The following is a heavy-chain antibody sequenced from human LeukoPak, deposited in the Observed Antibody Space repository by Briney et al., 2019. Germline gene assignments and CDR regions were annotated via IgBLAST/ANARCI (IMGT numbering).Heavy chain of an antibody. V-gene: IGHV3-7*01. CDR1: GFTFTSYW. J-gene: IGHJ4*02. Sequence: GGSLRLSCAASGFTFTSYWMNWVRQAPGKGLEWVANIKPDGDTYYVDPAKGRFTISRDNAKNSLYLQMNSLRAEDTAVYYCAREDGTFDYWGQGALVTVSS. D-gene: IGHD1-1*01. CDR3: AREDGTFDY. CDR2: IKPDGDT.